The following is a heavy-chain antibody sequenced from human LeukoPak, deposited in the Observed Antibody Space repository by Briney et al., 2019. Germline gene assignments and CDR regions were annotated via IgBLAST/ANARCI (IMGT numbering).Heavy chain of an antibody. J-gene: IGHJ6*03. CDR3: ARRDREDYDFWSGYPQPMDV. CDR2: INPSGGDT. D-gene: IGHD3-3*01. V-gene: IGHV1-46*01. Sequence: GASVKVSCKASGYTFTRYYMHWLRQAPGQGLEWMGMINPSGGDTTYAQKFQGRVTMTRDMSTSTVYMELSSLISEDTAVYYCARRDREDYDFWSGYPQPMDVWGKGTTVTVSS. CDR1: GYTFTRYY.